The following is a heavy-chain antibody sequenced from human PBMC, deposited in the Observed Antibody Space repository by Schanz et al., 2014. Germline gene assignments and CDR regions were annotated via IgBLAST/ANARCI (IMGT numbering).Heavy chain of an antibody. J-gene: IGHJ4*02. CDR3: ARGRHLGGPPYFDY. V-gene: IGHV4-30-4*07. CDR1: GGSISSGGYS. Sequence: QVQLQESGPGLVKPSQTLSLTCAVSGGSISSGGYSWNWIRQPPGKGLEWIGYIYFSGATYINPSLESRVIISVDTSETQFSLKLTSVTAADTAVYYCARGRHLGGPPYFDYGGRGSLVSVSS. CDR2: IYFSGAT. D-gene: IGHD3-16*01.